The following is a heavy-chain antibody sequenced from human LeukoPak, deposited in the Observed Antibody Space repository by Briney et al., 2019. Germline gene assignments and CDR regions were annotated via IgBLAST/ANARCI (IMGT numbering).Heavy chain of an antibody. V-gene: IGHV4-39*01. Sequence: PSETLSLTCTVSGGSISRYYWSWIRQPPGKGLEWIGTIYYSGSTSYNPSLKSRVTISVDTSKNQFSLKLTSVTAADTAVYYCARLQYYYGMDVWGQGTTVTVSS. CDR2: IYYSGST. CDR1: GGSISRYY. CDR3: ARLQYYYGMDV. J-gene: IGHJ6*02. D-gene: IGHD2/OR15-2a*01.